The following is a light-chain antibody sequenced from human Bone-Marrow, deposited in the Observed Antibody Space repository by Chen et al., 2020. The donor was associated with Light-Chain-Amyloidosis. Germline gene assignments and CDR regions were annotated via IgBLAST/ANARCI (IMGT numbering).Light chain of an antibody. CDR1: RRDVGSHRY. CDR2: EVS. CDR3: SSYTSSSTAWV. J-gene: IGLJ3*02. V-gene: IGLV2-14*01. Sequence: QSALTSPAPVAGSPGQSIAISCTGTRRDVGSHRYGSWYQQHPGKVPKLKLYEVSNRPSGVSNRFSGSKSGNTASLTISGIQAEDEADYYCSSYTSSSTAWVFGGGTKLTVL.